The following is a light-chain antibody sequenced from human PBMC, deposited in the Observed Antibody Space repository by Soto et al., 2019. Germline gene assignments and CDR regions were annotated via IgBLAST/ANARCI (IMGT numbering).Light chain of an antibody. Sequence: DIQMTQSPPSLSPSVGDRVTITCRASQDIRTYLAWYQQKPGQVPKLLIYAASNLRSGFPSRFTGIGSGTYFTLIINNLQPEDVATYYCQSYSSVPPAFGGGTKIEI. J-gene: IGKJ4*01. CDR3: QSYSSVPPA. CDR1: QDIRTY. CDR2: AAS. V-gene: IGKV1-27*01.